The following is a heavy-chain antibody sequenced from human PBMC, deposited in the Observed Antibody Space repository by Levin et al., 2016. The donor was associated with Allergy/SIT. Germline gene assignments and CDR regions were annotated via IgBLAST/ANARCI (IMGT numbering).Heavy chain of an antibody. D-gene: IGHD6-13*01. CDR2: ISYDGSNK. V-gene: IGHV3-30-3*02. CDR3: VKDETAAAAAPFDY. Sequence: WIRQPPGKGLEWVAVISYDGSNKYYADSVKGRFTISRDNSKNTLYLQMSSLRAEDTAVYYCVKDETAAAAAPFDYWGQGTLVTVSS. J-gene: IGHJ4*02.